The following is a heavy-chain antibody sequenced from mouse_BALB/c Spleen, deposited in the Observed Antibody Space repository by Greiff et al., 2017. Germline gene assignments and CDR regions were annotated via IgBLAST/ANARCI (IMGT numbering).Heavy chain of an antibody. J-gene: IGHJ2*01. CDR3: ARGVITTVVATDY. D-gene: IGHD1-1*01. Sequence: VKLQESGAELMKPGASVKLSCKATGYTFSSYWLEWVKQRPGHGLEWIGEILPGSGSTNYNEKFKGKATFTADTSSNTAYMQLSSLTSEDSAVYYCARGVITTVVATDYWGQGTTRTVSS. CDR1: GYTFSSYW. CDR2: ILPGSGST. V-gene: IGHV1-9*01.